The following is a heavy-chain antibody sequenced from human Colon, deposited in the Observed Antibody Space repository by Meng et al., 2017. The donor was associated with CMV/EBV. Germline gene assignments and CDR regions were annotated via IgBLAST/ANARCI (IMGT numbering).Heavy chain of an antibody. D-gene: IGHD5-24*01. J-gene: IGHJ4*02. CDR3: SRGADPYKSGIY. CDR2: IHHSGST. CDR1: GWSLSGYY. Sequence: LQQWGAGLLRTSETLSLTFTVHGWSLSGYYWTWIRQPPGKGLEWIGEIHHSGSTFYNPSLNNRVSISVDTSKNQFSLNLRSVPAADTAVYYCSRGADPYKSGIYWGQGALVTVSS. V-gene: IGHV4-34*01.